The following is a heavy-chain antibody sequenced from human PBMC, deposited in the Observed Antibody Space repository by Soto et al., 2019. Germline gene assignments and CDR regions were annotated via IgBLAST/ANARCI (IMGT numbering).Heavy chain of an antibody. CDR3: AKDGTKIAAAGPYYFDY. V-gene: IGHV3-23*01. D-gene: IGHD6-13*01. CDR2: ISGSGGST. Sequence: PVGSLRLSCAASGFTFSSYAMSWVRQAPGKGLEWVSAISGSGGSTYYADSVKGRFTISRDNSKNTLYLQMNSLRAEDTAVYYCAKDGTKIAAAGPYYFDYRGQGTLVTVYS. CDR1: GFTFSSYA. J-gene: IGHJ4*02.